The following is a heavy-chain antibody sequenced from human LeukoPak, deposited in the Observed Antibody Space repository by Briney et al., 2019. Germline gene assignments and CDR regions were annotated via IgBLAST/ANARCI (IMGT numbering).Heavy chain of an antibody. CDR1: GFTLSDYY. Sequence: GGSLRLSCAASGFTLSDYYMSWIRQAPGKGLELIAYINYSGTSYADSVKGRFTISRDNAESSLHLQMNSLRVEDTALYYCAGGYGSGSFSAWGQGTLVTVSS. CDR3: AGGYGSGSFSA. V-gene: IGHV3-11*01. CDR2: INYSGT. J-gene: IGHJ5*02. D-gene: IGHD3-10*01.